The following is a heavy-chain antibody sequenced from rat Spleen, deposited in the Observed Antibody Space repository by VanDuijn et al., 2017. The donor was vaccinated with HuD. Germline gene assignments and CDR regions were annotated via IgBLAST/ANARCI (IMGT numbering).Heavy chain of an antibody. V-gene: IGHV5-58*01. CDR2: INTDGDST. J-gene: IGHJ4*01. Sequence: EVQLVETGGGLVQPGRSLKLSCVASGFTFSSYWMYWIRQAPGKGLEWVSSINTDGDSTYYPDSVKGRFTISRDNAENTVYLQMNSLRSEDTATYYCAKLGSYRVMDAWGQGVSVTVSS. D-gene: IGHD1-3*01. CDR3: AKLGSYRVMDA. CDR1: GFTFSSYW.